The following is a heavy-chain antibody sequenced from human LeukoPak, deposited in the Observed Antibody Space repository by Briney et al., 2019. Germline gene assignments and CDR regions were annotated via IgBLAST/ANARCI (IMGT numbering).Heavy chain of an antibody. D-gene: IGHD2-15*01. J-gene: IGHJ3*02. V-gene: IGHV3-23*01. Sequence: GGSLRLSCAASGFNFSSYVMSWGRQAPGKGLEWVSAISGSGGSTYYADSVKGRFTISRDNSKNTLYLQMNSLRAEDTAVYYCAKAGGSFWYAFDIWGQGTMVTVSS. CDR1: GFNFSSYV. CDR2: ISGSGGST. CDR3: AKAGGSFWYAFDI.